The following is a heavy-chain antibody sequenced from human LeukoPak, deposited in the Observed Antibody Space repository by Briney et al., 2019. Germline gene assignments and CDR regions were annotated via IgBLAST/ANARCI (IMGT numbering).Heavy chain of an antibody. V-gene: IGHV3-23*01. CDR1: GFTFSSYA. J-gene: IGHJ4*02. CDR3: AKLRDSRTDFDY. Sequence: PGGSLRLSCAASGFTFSSYAMSWVRQAPGKGLEWVSGISSSGGSTYYADSVKGRFTISRDNSKNTLYLQMNSLRAEDTAVYYCAKLRDSRTDFDYWGQGTLVTVSS. CDR2: ISSSGGST. D-gene: IGHD2-8*02.